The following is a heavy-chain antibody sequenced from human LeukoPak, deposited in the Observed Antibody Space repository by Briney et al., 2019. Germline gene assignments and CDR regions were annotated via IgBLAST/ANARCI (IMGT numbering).Heavy chain of an antibody. CDR1: GYTFTSYY. CDR3: ARDGGLYCSGGNCYGGLDYYYYMDV. V-gene: IGHV1-46*01. Sequence: ASVKVSCKASGYTFTSYYMHWVRQAPGQGLEWMGIINPSGGSTSYAQKFQGRVTMTRDTSTSTVYMELSSLRSEDTAVYYCARDGGLYCSGGNCYGGLDYYYYMDVWGKGTTVTVSS. D-gene: IGHD2-15*01. CDR2: INPSGGST. J-gene: IGHJ6*03.